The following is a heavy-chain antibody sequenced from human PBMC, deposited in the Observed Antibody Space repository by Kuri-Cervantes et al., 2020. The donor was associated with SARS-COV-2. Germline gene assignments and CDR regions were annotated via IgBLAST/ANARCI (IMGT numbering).Heavy chain of an antibody. CDR1: GYTLTELS. CDR2: ISYDGSNK. D-gene: IGHD5-18*01. Sequence: SCKVSGYTLTELSMHWVRQAPGKGLEWVAVISYDGSNKYYADSVKGRFTISRDNSKNTLYLQMNSLRAEDTAVYYCAREYSYGHGVTDYWGQGTLVTVSS. J-gene: IGHJ4*02. CDR3: AREYSYGHGVTDY. V-gene: IGHV3-30-3*01.